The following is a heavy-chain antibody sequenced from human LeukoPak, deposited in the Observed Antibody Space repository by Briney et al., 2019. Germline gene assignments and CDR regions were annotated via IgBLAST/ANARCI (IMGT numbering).Heavy chain of an antibody. CDR3: ARLQSYGSGRPYYMDV. Sequence: SETLSLTCTVSGASISSSYWSWIRQPPGEGLEWIGYIYTSGNTNYNPSLQSRVTMSVDTSKNQFSLNLTSVTAADTAVYYCARLQSYGSGRPYYMDVWANGATVTVSS. V-gene: IGHV4-4*09. CDR2: IYTSGNT. CDR1: GASISSSY. D-gene: IGHD3-10*01. J-gene: IGHJ6*03.